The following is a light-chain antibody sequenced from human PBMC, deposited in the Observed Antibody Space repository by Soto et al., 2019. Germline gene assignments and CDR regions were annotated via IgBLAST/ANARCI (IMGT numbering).Light chain of an antibody. CDR1: QSFSSNY. V-gene: IGKV3-20*01. CDR2: GAS. Sequence: EVVLTQSPGTLSLSPGERATLSCRAIQSFSSNYLAWYQQRPGQAPRLLIYGASSRATGIPDRFSGSGSGTDFTLTISGLEPEDFAVYYCQQYGSSPPTTFGQGTRLEI. CDR3: QQYGSSPPTT. J-gene: IGKJ5*01.